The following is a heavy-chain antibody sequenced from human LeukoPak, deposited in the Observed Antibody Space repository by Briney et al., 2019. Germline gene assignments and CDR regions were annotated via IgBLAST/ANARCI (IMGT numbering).Heavy chain of an antibody. CDR1: GYTFTGSGWY. CDR2: IHPNNGAT. Sequence: DSVKVSCKASGYTFTGSGWYLYWLRQAPRQGLECVGWIHPNNGATLYAQKFQGRVAMTTDTSTSTAYMELSRLRPDDTAMYYCARDGPAQMVDFDYWGQGTLVTVSS. CDR3: ARDGPAQMVDFDY. J-gene: IGHJ4*02. D-gene: IGHD3-10*01. V-gene: IGHV1-2*02.